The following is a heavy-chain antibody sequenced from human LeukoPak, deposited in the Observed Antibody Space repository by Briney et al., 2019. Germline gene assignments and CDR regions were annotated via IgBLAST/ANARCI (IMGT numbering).Heavy chain of an antibody. D-gene: IGHD3-22*01. V-gene: IGHV1-2*02. CDR3: ARETSGGYYLNWFDS. Sequence: EASVKVSCKTSGYTFTGYYIHWVRQAPGQGLQWMGWINPNSDDTKSAQKFRGRVTMTKDTSITTAYMVLSRLSSDDTAIYYCARETSGGYYLNWFDSWGQGTLVTVS. CDR1: GYTFTGYY. CDR2: INPNSDDT. J-gene: IGHJ5*01.